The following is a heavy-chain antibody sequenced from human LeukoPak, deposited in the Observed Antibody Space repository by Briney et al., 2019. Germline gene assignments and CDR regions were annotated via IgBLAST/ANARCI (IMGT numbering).Heavy chain of an antibody. CDR3: ARDGAAAGPFGP. V-gene: IGHV1-2*02. Sequence: ASVKVSCKASGFTFTGYYMHWVRQAPGQGLEWMGWINPNSGGTNYAQKFQGRVTMTRDTSISTAYMELSRLRSDDTAVYYCARDGAAAGPFGPWGQGTLVTVSS. CDR1: GFTFTGYY. D-gene: IGHD6-13*01. J-gene: IGHJ5*02. CDR2: INPNSGGT.